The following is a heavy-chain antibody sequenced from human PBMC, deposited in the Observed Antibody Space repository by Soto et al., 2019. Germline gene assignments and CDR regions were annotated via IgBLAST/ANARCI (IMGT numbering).Heavy chain of an antibody. CDR2: INVGNGNT. J-gene: IGHJ6*02. Sequence: ASVKVSCKASEYTFTGHTMHWVRQAPGQRPEWMGWINVGNGNTKYSQKFQGRVTITRDTSATTAYMELSSLRSEDTAVYYCARDQRRLGIAVGDYYYYYGMDVWGQGTTVTVSS. D-gene: IGHD6-19*01. CDR1: EYTFTGHT. V-gene: IGHV1-3*01. CDR3: ARDQRRLGIAVGDYYYYYGMDV.